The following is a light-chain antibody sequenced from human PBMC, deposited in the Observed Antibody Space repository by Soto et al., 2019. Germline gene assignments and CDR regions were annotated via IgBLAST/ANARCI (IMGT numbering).Light chain of an antibody. Sequence: SALTQPASVSGSPGQSITVSCTGTNTDVGGYNYVSWYQHRPGKAPRLMIYEVRNRLSGVSNRFSGSKSGNTASLTISGLQSEDEADYYCTSYTPTGALVFGSGTKVTVL. V-gene: IGLV2-14*01. CDR3: TSYTPTGALV. CDR2: EVR. CDR1: NTDVGGYNY. J-gene: IGLJ6*01.